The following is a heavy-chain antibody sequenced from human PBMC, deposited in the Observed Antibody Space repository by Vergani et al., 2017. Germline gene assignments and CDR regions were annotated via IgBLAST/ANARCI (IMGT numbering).Heavy chain of an antibody. J-gene: IGHJ3*02. CDR2: INHSGST. CDR3: ARDREGAPHAFDI. V-gene: IGHV4-34*01. Sequence: QVQLQQWGAGLLKPSETLSLTCAVYGGSFSGYYWSWIRQPPGKGLEWIGEINHSGSTNYNPSLKSRVTISVDTSKNQFSLKLSSVTAADTAVYYCARDREGAPHAFDIWGQGTMVTVSS. D-gene: IGHD3-10*01. CDR1: GGSFSGYY.